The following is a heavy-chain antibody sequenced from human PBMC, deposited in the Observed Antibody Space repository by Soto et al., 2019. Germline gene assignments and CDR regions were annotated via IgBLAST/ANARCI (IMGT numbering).Heavy chain of an antibody. CDR3: ARGDRGAFDL. D-gene: IGHD1-26*01. V-gene: IGHV3-74*01. CDR2: IHSDGSST. CDR1: GFTFSYYW. J-gene: IGHJ3*01. Sequence: EVQLAESGGGLVRPGGSLRLSCAASGFTFSYYWMHWVRQAPRKGLVLVSRIHSDGSSTTYADFVKGGFIISRDNARNTVDLQMNCVRVEDTAVFYCARGDRGAFDLWGQGTVVTVAS.